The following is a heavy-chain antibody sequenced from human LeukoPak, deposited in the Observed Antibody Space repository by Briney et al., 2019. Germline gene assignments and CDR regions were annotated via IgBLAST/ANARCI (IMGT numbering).Heavy chain of an antibody. CDR1: GFTFSSYE. V-gene: IGHV3-48*03. CDR3: ARAATVTTGLDFDY. CDR2: ISSSGSTI. Sequence: GGSLRLSCAASGFTFSSYEMNWVRQAPGKGLEWVSYISSSGSTIYYADSVKGRFTISRDNARNSLYLQMSSLRAEDTAVYYCARAATVTTGLDFDYWGQGTLVTVSS. D-gene: IGHD4-17*01. J-gene: IGHJ4*02.